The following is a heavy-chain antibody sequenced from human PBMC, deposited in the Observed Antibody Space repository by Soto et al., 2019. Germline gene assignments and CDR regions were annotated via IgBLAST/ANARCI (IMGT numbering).Heavy chain of an antibody. D-gene: IGHD2-8*01. Sequence: SETLSLTCAVYGGSFSGYYWSWIRQPPGKGLEWIGEINHSGSTNYNPSLKSRVTISVDTSKNQFSLKLSSVTAADTAVYSCSRGIQSSCTNGACYPRSYYYYGMDVWGQGPTVT. CDR1: GGSFSGYY. CDR3: SRGIQSSCTNGACYPRSYYYYGMDV. J-gene: IGHJ6*02. CDR2: INHSGST. V-gene: IGHV4-34*01.